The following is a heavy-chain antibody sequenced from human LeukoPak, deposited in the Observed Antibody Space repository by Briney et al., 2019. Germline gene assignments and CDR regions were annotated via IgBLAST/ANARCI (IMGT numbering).Heavy chain of an antibody. J-gene: IGHJ1*01. Sequence: GGSLRLSCAASGFTFSSYAMSWVRQAPGKGLEWVSAISGSGGSTYYADSVKGRFTISRDNAKNSLYLQMNSLRAEDTAVYYCARDSSSWYSFEYFQHWGQGTLVTVSS. CDR3: ARDSSSWYSFEYFQH. CDR2: ISGSGGST. V-gene: IGHV3-23*01. CDR1: GFTFSSYA. D-gene: IGHD6-13*01.